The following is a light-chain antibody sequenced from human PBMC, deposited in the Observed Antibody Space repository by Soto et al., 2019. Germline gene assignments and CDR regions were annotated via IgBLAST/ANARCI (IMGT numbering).Light chain of an antibody. CDR1: QGINNY. J-gene: IGKJ1*01. CDR3: PKYNSSPFT. CDR2: AAS. Sequence: DIQMTQSPSSLSASVGDRVTITCRASQGINNYLAWYQQKPGKVPKLLIYAASTLQSGVPSRFSGSGSGTAFTRNISSLQPEDVAVDYCPKYNSSPFTVGQGTKVEIK. V-gene: IGKV1-27*01.